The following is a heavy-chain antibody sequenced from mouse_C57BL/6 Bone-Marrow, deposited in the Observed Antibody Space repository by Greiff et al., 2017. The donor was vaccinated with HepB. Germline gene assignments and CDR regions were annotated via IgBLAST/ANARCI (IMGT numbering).Heavy chain of an antibody. D-gene: IGHD2-3*01. Sequence: EVKLMESGEGLVKPGGSLKLSCAASGFTFSSYAMSWVRQTPEKRLEWVAYISSGGDYIYYADTVKGRFTISRDSARNTLYLQMSSLKSEDTAMYYCTRDRWLLLYAMDYWGQGTSVTVSS. CDR2: ISSGGDYI. CDR3: TRDRWLLLYAMDY. J-gene: IGHJ4*01. CDR1: GFTFSSYA. V-gene: IGHV5-9-1*02.